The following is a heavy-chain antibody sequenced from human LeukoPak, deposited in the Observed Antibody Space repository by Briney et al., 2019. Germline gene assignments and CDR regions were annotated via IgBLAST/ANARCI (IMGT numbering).Heavy chain of an antibody. Sequence: GGSLRLSCAASGFTFDDYAMHWVRQTPGKDLEWVSSISWNSVAIGYADSVKGRFTISRDNAKNSLYLQMNSLRAEDTAVYYCARRYYGSGSYQALDYWGQGTLVTVSS. CDR1: GFTFDDYA. CDR2: ISWNSVAI. D-gene: IGHD3-10*01. CDR3: ARRYYGSGSYQALDY. J-gene: IGHJ4*02. V-gene: IGHV3-9*01.